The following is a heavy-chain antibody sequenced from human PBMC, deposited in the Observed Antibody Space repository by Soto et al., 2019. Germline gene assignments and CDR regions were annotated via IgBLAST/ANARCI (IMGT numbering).Heavy chain of an antibody. CDR1: GGSIRSYY. V-gene: IGHV4-4*07. J-gene: IGHJ6*02. Sequence: SETLSLTCSVSGGSIRSYYWSWSRQPAGKGLEWIGRIYTSGSTNYNPSLKSRVTMSVDTSKNQFSLKLSSVTAADTAVYYCARVGHQLLWSSYGMDVWGQGTTVTVSS. D-gene: IGHD2-2*01. CDR3: ARVGHQLLWSSYGMDV. CDR2: IYTSGST.